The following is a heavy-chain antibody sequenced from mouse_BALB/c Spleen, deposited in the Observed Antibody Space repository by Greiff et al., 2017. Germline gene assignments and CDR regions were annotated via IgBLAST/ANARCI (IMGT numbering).Heavy chain of an antibody. D-gene: IGHD3-1*01. CDR2: INSNGGST. V-gene: IGHV5-6-2*01. CDR3: ARHVGSGYVGYAMDY. J-gene: IGHJ4*01. CDR1: GFTFSSYY. Sequence: EVQVVESGGGLVKLGGSLKLSCAASGFTFSSYYMSWVRQTPEKRLELVAAINSNGGSTYYPDTVKGRFTISRDNAKNTLYLQMSSLKSEVTALYYCARHVGSGYVGYAMDYWGQGTSVTVSS.